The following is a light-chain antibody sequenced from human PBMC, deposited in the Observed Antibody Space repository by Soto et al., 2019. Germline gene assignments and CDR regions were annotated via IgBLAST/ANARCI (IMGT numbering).Light chain of an antibody. Sequence: QALLAHDPALTVSPGGAVTLTCASSTGAVTIANYPTLFQQKPGQAPRPLIYSTSHKHSRTPARFSGSLLGGKAALTLSGVQSEDAADYYCLLYSGATQSFVFGTGPKVTVL. J-gene: IGLJ1*01. V-gene: IGLV7-43*01. CDR3: LLYSGATQSFV. CDR2: STS. CDR1: TGAVTIANY.